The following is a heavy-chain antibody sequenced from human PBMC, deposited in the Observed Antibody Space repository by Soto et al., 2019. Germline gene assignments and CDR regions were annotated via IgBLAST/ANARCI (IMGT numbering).Heavy chain of an antibody. CDR3: ARENLRFLDV. V-gene: IGHV4-31*03. J-gene: IGHJ6*02. D-gene: IGHD3-3*01. Sequence: SETLSLTCTVSGGSISSGGYYWSWIRQHPGKGLEWIGYIYYSGSTYYNPSLKSRVTISVDTSKNQFSLKLSSVTAAGTAVYYCARENLRFLDVWGQGTTVTVSS. CDR2: IYYSGST. CDR1: GGSISSGGYY.